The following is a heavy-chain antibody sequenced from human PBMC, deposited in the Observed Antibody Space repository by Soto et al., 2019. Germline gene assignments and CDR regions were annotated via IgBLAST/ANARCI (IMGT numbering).Heavy chain of an antibody. CDR2: IYYSGST. D-gene: IGHD6-6*01. CDR1: GGSISSYY. CDR3: ARELRARPYYFDY. J-gene: IGHJ4*02. V-gene: IGHV4-59*01. Sequence: QVQLQESGPGLVKPSETLSLTCTGSGGSISSYYWSWIRQHPGKGLEWIGYIYYSGSTNYNPSLTSRVTMSVAPSKNKCSRKLSSVTAADTAVYYCARELRARPYYFDYWGQGTLVTVSS.